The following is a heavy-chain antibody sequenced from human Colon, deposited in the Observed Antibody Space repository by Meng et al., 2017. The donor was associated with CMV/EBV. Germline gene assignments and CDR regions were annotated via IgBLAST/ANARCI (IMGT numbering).Heavy chain of an antibody. CDR3: TRLSEDPIRGVIQAFDY. CDR1: GFSLGDYW. Sequence: GESLKISCAVSGFSLGDYWMNWVRQAPGKGLEWVANIKQDGSDAHYVDSVKGRFIVSRDNGKNSLYLQMSSLTVEDTAVYYCTRLSEDPIRGVIQAFDYWGQGALVTVSS. V-gene: IGHV3-7*03. J-gene: IGHJ4*02. D-gene: IGHD3-10*01. CDR2: IKQDGSDA.